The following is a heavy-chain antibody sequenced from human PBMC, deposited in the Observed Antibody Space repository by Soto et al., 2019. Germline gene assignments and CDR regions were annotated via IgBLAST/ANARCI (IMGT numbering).Heavy chain of an antibody. CDR2: ISWNRGDI. V-gene: IGHV3-9*01. CDR1: GFIFDDYT. CDR3: ARANYDPSSYFFAH. J-gene: IGHJ4*02. Sequence: EVQLVESGGGLVQPGGSLRLSCAASGFIFDDYTMHWVRQAPGKGLEWVSAISWNRGDIKYADSVWGRFTISRDNAKNTLDLQMNSLRPGDTAFYYCARANYDPSSYFFAHWGQGTLVTVSS. D-gene: IGHD1-7*01.